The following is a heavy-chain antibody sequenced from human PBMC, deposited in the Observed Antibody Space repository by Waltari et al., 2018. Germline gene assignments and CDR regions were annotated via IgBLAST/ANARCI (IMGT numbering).Heavy chain of an antibody. V-gene: IGHV3-21*01. D-gene: IGHD3-3*01. J-gene: IGHJ4*02. CDR1: GGSITSSNW. CDR2: ISSSSSYI. CDR3: ARAQDTRYYDFWSGYVKLRAPDY. Sequence: VQLQESGPGLVKPSGTLSLTCAVSGGSITSSNWWSWVRPPPGKGLGWVSSISSSSSYIYYADSVKGRFTISRDNAKNSLYLQMNSLRAEDTAVYYCARAQDTRYYDFWSGYVKLRAPDYWGQGTLVTVSS.